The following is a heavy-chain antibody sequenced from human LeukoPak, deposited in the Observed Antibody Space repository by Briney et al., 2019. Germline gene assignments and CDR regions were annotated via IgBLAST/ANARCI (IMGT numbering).Heavy chain of an antibody. CDR1: GFTFSSYA. D-gene: IGHD3-10*01. V-gene: IGHV3-30-3*02. J-gene: IGHJ4*02. Sequence: PGGSLRLSCAASGFTFSSYAMHWVRQAPGKGLEWVAVISYDGSNKYCADSVKGRFTISRDNSKNTVYLQMNSLRAEDTAVYYCAKDVVRGVIITLFDYWGQGTLVTVSS. CDR2: ISYDGSNK. CDR3: AKDVVRGVIITLFDY.